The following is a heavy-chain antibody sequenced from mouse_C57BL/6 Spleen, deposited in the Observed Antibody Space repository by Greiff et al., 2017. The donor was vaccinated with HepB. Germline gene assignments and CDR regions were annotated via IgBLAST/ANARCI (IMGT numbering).Heavy chain of an antibody. CDR3: ARGDHWDFDY. CDR1: GFTFSDYG. J-gene: IGHJ2*01. D-gene: IGHD4-1*01. CDR2: ISSGSSTI. Sequence: DVMLVESGGGLVKPGGSLKLSCAASGFTFSDYGMHWVRQAPEKGLEWVAYISSGSSTIYYADTVKGRFTISRDNAKNTLFLQMTSLRSEDTAMYYCARGDHWDFDYWGQGTTLTVSS. V-gene: IGHV5-17*01.